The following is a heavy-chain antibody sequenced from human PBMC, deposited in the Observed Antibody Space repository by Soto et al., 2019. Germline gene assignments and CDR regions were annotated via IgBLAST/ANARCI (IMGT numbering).Heavy chain of an antibody. CDR3: ARERGGYSGYVGGWFDP. D-gene: IGHD5-12*01. J-gene: IGHJ5*02. V-gene: IGHV1-69*01. CDR2: IIPIFGTA. Sequence: QVQLVQSGAEVKKPGSSVKVSCKASGGTFSSYAISWVRQAPGQGLEWMGGIIPIFGTANYAQKFQGRVTITAAESTSTAYMELSSLRSEDTAVYFCARERGGYSGYVGGWFDPWGQGTLVTVSS. CDR1: GGTFSSYA.